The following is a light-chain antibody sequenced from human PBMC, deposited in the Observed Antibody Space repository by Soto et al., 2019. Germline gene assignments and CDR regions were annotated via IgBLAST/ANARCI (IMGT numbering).Light chain of an antibody. J-gene: IGKJ2*01. CDR3: LQYNSLPYT. Sequence: DIQVTQSPSTLSAFVGDRVILTCRASQNVNIWLAWYQQRPRKAPKLLIYKTSSLERGVPSRFSGSGSGTEFTLTISSLETDDFGTYFCLQYNSLPYTFGQGTKLEI. V-gene: IGKV1-5*03. CDR2: KTS. CDR1: QNVNIW.